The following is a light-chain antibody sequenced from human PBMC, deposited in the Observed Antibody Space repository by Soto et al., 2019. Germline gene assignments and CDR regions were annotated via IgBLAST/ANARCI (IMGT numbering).Light chain of an antibody. V-gene: IGLV2-14*01. CDR1: SSDVGGYNY. CDR2: DVS. CDR3: SSYTTSSSVV. Sequence: QSALTQPASVSGSPGQSITISCTGTSSDVGGYNYVSWYQQHPGKAPKIMIYDVSNRPSGVSNRFSGSKSGNTASLTISGLRAEDEADYYCSSYTTSSSVVFGGGTQLTVL. J-gene: IGLJ2*01.